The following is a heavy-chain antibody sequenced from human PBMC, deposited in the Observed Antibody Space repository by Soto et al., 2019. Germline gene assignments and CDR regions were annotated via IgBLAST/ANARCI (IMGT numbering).Heavy chain of an antibody. CDR3: ARDNPAYGVAHFDP. V-gene: IGHV4-61*01. CDR1: GGSVSSGSYY. J-gene: IGHJ5*02. Sequence: SETLSLTCTVSGGSVSSGSYYWSWIRQPPGKGLEWIGYIYYSGSTNYNPSLKSRVTISVDTSKNQFSLKLSSVTAADTAVYYCARDNPAYGVAHFDPWGQGTLITVSS. D-gene: IGHD4-17*01. CDR2: IYYSGST.